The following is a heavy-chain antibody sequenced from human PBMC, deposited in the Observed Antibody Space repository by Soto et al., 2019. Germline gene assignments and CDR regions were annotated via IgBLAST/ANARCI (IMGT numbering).Heavy chain of an antibody. CDR2: IIPIFGTA. CDR3: ATSEIRDIVVVVAATGGDYYYGMDV. Sequence: QVQLVQSGAEVKKPGSSVKVSCKASGGTFSSYAISWVRQAPGQGLEWMGGIIPIFGTANYAQKFQGRVTITADESTSTAYMELSSLRSEDTAVYYCATSEIRDIVVVVAATGGDYYYGMDVWGQGTTVTVSS. J-gene: IGHJ6*02. CDR1: GGTFSSYA. D-gene: IGHD2-15*01. V-gene: IGHV1-69*12.